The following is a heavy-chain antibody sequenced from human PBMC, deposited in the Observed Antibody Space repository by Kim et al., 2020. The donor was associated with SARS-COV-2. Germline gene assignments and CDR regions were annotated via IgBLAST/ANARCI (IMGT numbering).Heavy chain of an antibody. CDR2: IYPGDSDT. CDR3: ARLSSPDWFLNWFDP. J-gene: IGHJ5*02. Sequence: GESLKISCKGSGYSFTSYWIGWVRQMPGKGLEWMGIIYPGDSDTRYSPSFQGQVTISADKSISTAYLQWSSLKASDTAMYYCARLSSPDWFLNWFDPWGQGTLVTVSS. CDR1: GYSFTSYW. V-gene: IGHV5-51*01. D-gene: IGHD3-9*01.